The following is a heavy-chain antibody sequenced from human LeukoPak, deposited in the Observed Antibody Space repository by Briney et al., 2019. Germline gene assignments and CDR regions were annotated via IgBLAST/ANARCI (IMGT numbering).Heavy chain of an antibody. CDR2: IYHSGST. Sequence: SETLSLTCAVSGYSISSGYYWGWIRQPPGKGLERIGSIYHSGSTYYNPSLKSRVTISVDTSKNQFSLKLSSVTAADTAVYYCAFNYDSSGYYPGYMDVWGKGTTVTVSS. CDR3: AFNYDSSGYYPGYMDV. CDR1: GYSISSGYY. D-gene: IGHD3-22*01. J-gene: IGHJ6*03. V-gene: IGHV4-38-2*01.